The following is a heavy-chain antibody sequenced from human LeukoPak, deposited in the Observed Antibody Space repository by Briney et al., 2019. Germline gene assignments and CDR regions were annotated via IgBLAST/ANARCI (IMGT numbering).Heavy chain of an antibody. CDR3: ARVVGNTNFDS. D-gene: IGHD2-21*01. CDR2: IYHSGST. CDR1: GASISGSDW. Sequence: PSGTLSLTCAASGASISGSDWWTWVRQPPGKGLEWIGEIYHSGSTNYNPSLKSRVTISVDKSKSHFSLKVTSVTAADTAVYYCARVVGNTNFDSWGQGALVTVSS. J-gene: IGHJ4*02. V-gene: IGHV4-4*02.